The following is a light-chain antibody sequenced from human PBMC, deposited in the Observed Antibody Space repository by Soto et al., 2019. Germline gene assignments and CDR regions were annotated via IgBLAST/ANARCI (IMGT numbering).Light chain of an antibody. V-gene: IGLV3-21*02. Sequence: SYELTQPPSVSVAPGQTARITCGGNNIESKSVHWYQQRPGQAPVLVIYVDSDRPSGIPDRFSASTSGNTAALTISRVEAGDDADYYCQVWDTMSDHYVFGSGTKLTVL. CDR3: QVWDTMSDHYV. CDR1: NIESKS. J-gene: IGLJ1*01. CDR2: VDS.